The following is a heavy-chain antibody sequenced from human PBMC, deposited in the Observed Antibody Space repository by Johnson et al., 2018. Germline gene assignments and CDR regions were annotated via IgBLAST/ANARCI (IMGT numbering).Heavy chain of an antibody. J-gene: IGHJ4*02. Sequence: VQLQESGGGLVQPGGSLRLSCVASEFSFGSYWMSWVRQAPGKGLEWVANIKEDGSETYYVDSVKGRFTISRDNAKNSLYLQMNSLRVDDTAVYYCARGYCTGGSCNSVPYDWGQGTLVTVSS. D-gene: IGHD2-15*01. CDR1: EFSFGSYW. V-gene: IGHV3-7*04. CDR2: IKEDGSET. CDR3: ARGYCTGGSCNSVPYD.